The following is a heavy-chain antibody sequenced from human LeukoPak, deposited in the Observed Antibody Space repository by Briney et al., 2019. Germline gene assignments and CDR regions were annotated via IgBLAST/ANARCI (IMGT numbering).Heavy chain of an antibody. Sequence: PSETLSLTCTVSGGSISSYYWSWTRQPPGKGLEWIGYIYYSGSTNYNPSLKSRVTISVDTSKNQFSLKLSSVTAADTAVYYCARSLYCSGGSCYCDYWGQGTLVTVSS. J-gene: IGHJ4*02. V-gene: IGHV4-59*01. D-gene: IGHD2-15*01. CDR1: GGSISSYY. CDR3: ARSLYCSGGSCYCDY. CDR2: IYYSGST.